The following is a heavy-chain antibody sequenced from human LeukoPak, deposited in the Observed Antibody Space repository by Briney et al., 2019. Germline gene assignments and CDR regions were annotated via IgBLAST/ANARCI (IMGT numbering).Heavy chain of an antibody. CDR2: INPNSGGT. J-gene: IGHJ4*02. V-gene: IGHV1-2*02. D-gene: IGHD3-10*01. CDR3: ARLPRGVRDVLVDY. Sequence: ASVKVSCKASGYTFTDYYIHWVRQAPGQGLEWMGWINPNSGGTNYAQKFQGRVTMTRDTSISTAYMELSRLRSDDTAVYYCARLPRGVRDVLVDYWGQGTLVTVSS. CDR1: GYTFTDYY.